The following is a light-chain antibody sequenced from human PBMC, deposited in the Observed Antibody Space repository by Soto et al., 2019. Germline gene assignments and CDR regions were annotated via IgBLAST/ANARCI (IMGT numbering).Light chain of an antibody. V-gene: IGKV1-9*01. Sequence: DIPLTQSPSVLSASVGDRVSISCRASQDIAHNLNWYQQKPGRAPKLLIFEKSTLLYGVPSRFSGSVSGTEFTLTISSLQPEDFATYFWQQYSAHPLPFGGGTRVEIK. CDR2: EKS. CDR1: QDIAHN. J-gene: IGKJ4*01. CDR3: QQYSAHPLP.